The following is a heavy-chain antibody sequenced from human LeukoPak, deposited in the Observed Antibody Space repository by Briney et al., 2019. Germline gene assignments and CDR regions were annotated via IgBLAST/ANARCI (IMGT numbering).Heavy chain of an antibody. Sequence: PGGSLRLSCAASGFTFSSYAMHWDRQAPGEGLEWVAVISYDGNNKYYEDSVKGRFTISRDNSKNTLYLQMNSLRAEDTALYYCAKRHYDSSGYKYVQHWGQGTLVTVSS. CDR1: GFTFSSYA. CDR2: ISYDGNNK. D-gene: IGHD3-22*01. CDR3: AKRHYDSSGYKYVQH. J-gene: IGHJ1*01. V-gene: IGHV3-30*18.